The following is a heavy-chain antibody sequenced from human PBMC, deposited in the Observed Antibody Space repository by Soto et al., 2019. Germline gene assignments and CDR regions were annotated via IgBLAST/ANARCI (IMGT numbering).Heavy chain of an antibody. CDR1: GFTFSSYA. CDR2: ISSNGGST. J-gene: IGHJ4*02. CDR3: ARGPGYYFDY. V-gene: IGHV3-64*01. Sequence: GSLRLSCAASGFTFSSYAMHWVRQAPGKGLEYVSAISSNGGSTYYANSVKGRFTISRDNSKNTLYLQMGSLRAEDMAVYYCARGPGYYFDYWGQGTLVTVSS.